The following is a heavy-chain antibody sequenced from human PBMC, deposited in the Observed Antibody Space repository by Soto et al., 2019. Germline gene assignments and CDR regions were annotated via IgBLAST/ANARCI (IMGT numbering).Heavy chain of an antibody. J-gene: IGHJ4*02. CDR3: ARGTRKLLNITMVRGVPFDY. CDR1: GYTFTSYA. V-gene: IGHV1-3*01. D-gene: IGHD3-10*01. CDR2: INAGNGNT. Sequence: ASVKVSFKASGYTFTSYAMHWVRQAPGQRLEWMGWINAGNGNTKYSQKFQGRVTITRDTSASTAYMELSNLRSEDTAVYYCARGTRKLLNITMVRGVPFDYWGQGTLVTVSS.